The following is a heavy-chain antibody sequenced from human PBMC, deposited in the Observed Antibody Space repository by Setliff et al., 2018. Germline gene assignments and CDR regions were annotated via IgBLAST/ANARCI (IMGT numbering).Heavy chain of an antibody. J-gene: IGHJ4*02. V-gene: IGHV4-61*02. CDR3: ARDFDSSGNFDY. CDR1: GGSISSGSYY. Sequence: TLSLTCTVSGGSISSGSYYWSWIRQPAGKGLEWIGRIYTSGSTNYNPSLKSRVTISIGTSKNQFSLKLSSVTAADTAVYYCARDFDSSGNFDYWGQGTLVTVSS. D-gene: IGHD3-22*01. CDR2: IYTSGST.